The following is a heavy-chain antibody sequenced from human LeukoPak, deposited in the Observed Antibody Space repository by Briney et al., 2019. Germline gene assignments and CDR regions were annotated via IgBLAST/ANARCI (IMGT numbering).Heavy chain of an antibody. CDR1: GGSISSGSYY. V-gene: IGHV4-61*02. Sequence: SQTLSLTCTVPGGSISSGSYYSSWIRQPAGKGLERIGRIYTSGSTNYNPSLKSRVTISVDTSKNQFSLKLSSVTAADTAVYYCARDGAVPYYFDYWGQGTLVTVSS. J-gene: IGHJ4*02. CDR3: ARDGAVPYYFDY. D-gene: IGHD4/OR15-4a*01. CDR2: IYTSGST.